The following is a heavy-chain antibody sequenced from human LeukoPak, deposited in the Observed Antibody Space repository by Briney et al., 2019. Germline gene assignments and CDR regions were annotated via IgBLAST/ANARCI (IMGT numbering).Heavy chain of an antibody. CDR3: ARHMTKANNWFDP. Sequence: ASVNVSCKASGYTFTGQYIHWVRQAPGQGLEWMGWINPNSGGTNYEQKFQGWVIMTRDTSISTAYMELSSLRYDDTAVYYCARHMTKANNWFDPWGQGTLVTGSS. V-gene: IGHV1-2*04. CDR2: INPNSGGT. D-gene: IGHD4-11*01. CDR1: GYTFTGQY. J-gene: IGHJ5*02.